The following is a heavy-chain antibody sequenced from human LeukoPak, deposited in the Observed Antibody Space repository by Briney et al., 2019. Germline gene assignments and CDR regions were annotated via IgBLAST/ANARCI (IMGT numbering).Heavy chain of an antibody. CDR2: IIPILGTA. V-gene: IGHV1-69*13. CDR3: ARLIGSGVYYYMDV. D-gene: IGHD2-15*01. J-gene: IGHJ6*03. CDR1: GGTFSSYA. Sequence: SSVKVSCKASGGTFSSYAISWVRQAPGQGLEWMGGIIPILGTANYAQKFQGRVTITADESTSTAYMELSSLRSEDTAVYYCARLIGSGVYYYMDVWGKGTTVTVSS.